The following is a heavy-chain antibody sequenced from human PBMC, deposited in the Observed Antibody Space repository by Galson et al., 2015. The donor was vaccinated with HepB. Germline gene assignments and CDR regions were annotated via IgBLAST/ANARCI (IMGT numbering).Heavy chain of an antibody. CDR2: IYSGGTT. D-gene: IGHD2-2*03. CDR1: GFTVSSSY. Sequence: SLRLSCAASGFTVSSSYMSWVRQAPGMGLDWVSVIYSGGTTYYADSVKGRFTISRDNSKNTLYLQMNNLRAEDTAVYYCARDGLDKFDPWGQGTLVTVSS. CDR3: ARDGLDKFDP. V-gene: IGHV3-53*01. J-gene: IGHJ5*02.